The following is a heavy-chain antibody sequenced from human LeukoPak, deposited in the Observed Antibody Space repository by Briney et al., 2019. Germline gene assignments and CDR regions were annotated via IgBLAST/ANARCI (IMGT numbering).Heavy chain of an antibody. J-gene: IGHJ4*02. V-gene: IGHV3-30*04. CDR3: TRTYYYDRSGYYYDFDY. D-gene: IGHD3-22*01. Sequence: PGGSLRLSCAASGFTFSSYAMHWVRRAPGKGLEWVAVISYDGSNKDYADSVKGRFTISRDISNNTLYLQMNSLRAEDTAVYFCTRTYYYDRSGYYYDFDYWGQGTLVTVSS. CDR2: ISYDGSNK. CDR1: GFTFSSYA.